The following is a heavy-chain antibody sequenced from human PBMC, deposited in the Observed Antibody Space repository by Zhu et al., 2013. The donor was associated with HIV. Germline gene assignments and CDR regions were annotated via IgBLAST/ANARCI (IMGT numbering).Heavy chain of an antibody. J-gene: IGHJ4*02. CDR1: GDTFSTYA. CDR2: IIPIFGRP. CDR3: ARGLGFDTSGRFDY. Sequence: QVQLVQSGAEVKKPGSSVKVSCKTSGDTFSTYAISWVRQAPGQGLDWMGGIIPIFGRPNYAQKFQGRVTITADKSTSTAYMELRSLRSEDTAVYYCARGLGFDTSGRFDYWGQGTLVTVSS. D-gene: IGHD6-19*01. V-gene: IGHV1-69*06.